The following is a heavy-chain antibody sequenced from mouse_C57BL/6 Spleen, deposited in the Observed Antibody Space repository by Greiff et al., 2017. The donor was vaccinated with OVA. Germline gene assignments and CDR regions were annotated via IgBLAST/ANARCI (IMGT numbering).Heavy chain of an antibody. D-gene: IGHD1-1*01. V-gene: IGHV5-17*01. CDR2: ISSGSSTI. CDR3: AREGYYYGSSPGAY. Sequence: EVKLVESGGGLVKPGGSLKLSCAASGFTFSDYGMHWVRQAPEKGLEWVAYISSGSSTIYYADTVKGRFTISRDNAKNTLFLQMTSLRSEDTAMYYCAREGYYYGSSPGAYWGQGTLVTVSA. CDR1: GFTFSDYG. J-gene: IGHJ3*01.